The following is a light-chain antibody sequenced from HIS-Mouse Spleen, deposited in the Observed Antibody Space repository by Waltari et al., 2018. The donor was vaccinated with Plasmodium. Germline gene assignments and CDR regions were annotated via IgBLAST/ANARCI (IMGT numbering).Light chain of an antibody. CDR3: SSYAGSNNLV. V-gene: IGLV2-8*01. Sequence: QSALPQPPSASGSPGPSVTIPCPGTSTDVCGYNYVSWYQQHPGKAPKRMIYEVSKRPSGVPDRFSGSKSGNTASLTVSGLQAEDEADYYCSSYAGSNNLVFGGGTKLTVL. J-gene: IGLJ2*01. CDR1: STDVCGYNY. CDR2: EVS.